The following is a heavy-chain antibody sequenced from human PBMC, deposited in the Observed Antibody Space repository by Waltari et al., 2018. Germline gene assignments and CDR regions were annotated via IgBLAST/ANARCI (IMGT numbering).Heavy chain of an antibody. CDR3: ASTGYCSSTSCRGVD. D-gene: IGHD2-2*01. V-gene: IGHV3-21*01. J-gene: IGHJ4*02. CDR2: ISSSSSYI. Sequence: LLELGGAWVRPGGPWDLPVPPSGFPFVSYTLNWFPRAPGKGLEWVSSISSSSSYIYYADSVKGRFTISRDNAKNSLYLQMNSLRAEDTAVYYCASTGYCSSTSCRGVDWGQGTLVTVSS. CDR1: GFPFVSYT.